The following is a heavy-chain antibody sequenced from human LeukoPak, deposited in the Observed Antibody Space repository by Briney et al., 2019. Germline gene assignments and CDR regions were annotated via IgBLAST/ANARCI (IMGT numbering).Heavy chain of an antibody. V-gene: IGHV4-39*01. Sequence: SETLSLTCAVYGGSFSSYYWGWIRQPPGKGLEWVGSIYYSGSTYYNPSLKSRVTISVDTSKNQFSLKLSSVTAADTAVYYCARLLTVTTEDDYWGQGTLVTVSS. CDR3: ARLLTVTTEDDY. CDR1: GGSFSSYY. J-gene: IGHJ4*02. CDR2: IYYSGST. D-gene: IGHD4-17*01.